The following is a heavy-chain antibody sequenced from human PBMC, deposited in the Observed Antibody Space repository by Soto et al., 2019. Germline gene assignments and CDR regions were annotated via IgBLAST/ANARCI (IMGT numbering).Heavy chain of an antibody. CDR1: GYTFTGYY. Sequence: GASVKVSCKASGYTFTGYYMHWVRQAPGQGLEWMGWINPNSGGTNYAQKFQGWVTMTRDTSISTAYMELSRLRSDDTAVYYCARAVAAAGTGYYYYYSMDVWGQGTTVTVSS. D-gene: IGHD6-13*01. CDR2: INPNSGGT. CDR3: ARAVAAAGTGYYYYYSMDV. J-gene: IGHJ6*02. V-gene: IGHV1-2*04.